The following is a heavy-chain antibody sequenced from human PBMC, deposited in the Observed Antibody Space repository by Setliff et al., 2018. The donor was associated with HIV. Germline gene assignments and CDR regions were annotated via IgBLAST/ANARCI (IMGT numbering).Heavy chain of an antibody. CDR1: GYTFNNYA. CDR3: ARCYYNFWSGYPLDYMDV. Sequence: PGGSLRLSCAASGYTFNNYAMTWVRQAPGKGLEWVSGISAGSYTPYYADSVKGRFTISRDNSKNTLYLQMNSLRAEDTAGYYCARCYYNFWSGYPLDYMDVWGKGTTVTVSS. D-gene: IGHD3-3*01. V-gene: IGHV3-23*01. CDR2: ISAGSYTP. J-gene: IGHJ6*03.